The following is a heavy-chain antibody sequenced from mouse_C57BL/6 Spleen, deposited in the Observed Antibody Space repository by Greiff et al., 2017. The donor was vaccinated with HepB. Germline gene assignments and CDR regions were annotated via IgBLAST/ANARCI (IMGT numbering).Heavy chain of an antibody. J-gene: IGHJ3*01. Sequence: EVQLQQSGPELVKPGASVKISCKASGYSFTGYYMNWVKQSPEKSLEWIGEFNPSTGGTTYNQKFKAKATLTVDKSSSTAYMQLKSLTSEDSAVYYCARDRDWFAYWGQGTLVTVSA. CDR3: ARDRDWFAY. CDR2: FNPSTGGT. V-gene: IGHV1-42*01. CDR1: GYSFTGYY.